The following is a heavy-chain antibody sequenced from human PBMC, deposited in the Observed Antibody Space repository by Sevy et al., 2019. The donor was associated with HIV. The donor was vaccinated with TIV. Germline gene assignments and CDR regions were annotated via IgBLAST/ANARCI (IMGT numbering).Heavy chain of an antibody. V-gene: IGHV4-61*01. J-gene: IGHJ4*02. D-gene: IGHD2-8*01. Sequence: SETLSLTCTVSGGSVSSGSYYWSWIRQPPGKGLEWIGYIYYSGSTNYNPSLKSRVTISVDTSKNQFSLKLSSVTAADTAVYYRASIERYCTNGVCSHFDYWGQGTLVTVSS. CDR3: ASIERYCTNGVCSHFDY. CDR1: GGSVSSGSYY. CDR2: IYYSGST.